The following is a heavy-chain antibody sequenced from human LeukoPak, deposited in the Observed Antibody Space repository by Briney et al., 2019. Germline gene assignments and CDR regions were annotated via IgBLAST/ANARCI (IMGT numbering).Heavy chain of an antibody. D-gene: IGHD1-1*01. CDR2: IYYSGST. Sequence: SETLPLTCTVSGGSISSYYWSWIRQPPGKGLEWIGYIYYSGSTNCNPSLKSRVTISVDTSKNQFSLKLSSVTAADTAVYYCARMNGGGVDYWGQGTLVTVSS. J-gene: IGHJ4*02. V-gene: IGHV4-59*08. CDR1: GGSISSYY. CDR3: ARMNGGGVDY.